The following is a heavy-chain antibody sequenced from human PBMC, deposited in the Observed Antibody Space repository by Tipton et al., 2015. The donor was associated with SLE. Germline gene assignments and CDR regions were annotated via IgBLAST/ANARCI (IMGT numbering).Heavy chain of an antibody. J-gene: IGHJ4*02. CDR2: IYPADSDT. V-gene: IGHV5-51*01. CDR1: GYTFATYW. CDR3: ARLELSSSSFRRLDY. Sequence: QLVQSGEEVKKAGESLKISCKGSGYTFATYWIGWVRQIPGKGLEWMGIIYPADSDTRYSPSFQGQVTISVDRSIDTAYLQWSSLKASDTAMYYCARLELSSSSFRRLDYWGQGTLVTVSS. D-gene: IGHD6-6*01.